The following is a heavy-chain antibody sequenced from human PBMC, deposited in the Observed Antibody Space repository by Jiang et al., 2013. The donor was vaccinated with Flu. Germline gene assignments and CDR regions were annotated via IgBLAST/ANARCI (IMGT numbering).Heavy chain of an antibody. CDR3: AKVVVRGNDPSYYFDY. J-gene: IGHJ4*02. Sequence: QLLESGGGLVQPGGSLRLSCAASGFTFSSYAMSWVRQAPGKGLEWVSAISGSGGSTYYADSVKGRFTISRDNSKNTLYLQMNSLRAEDTAVYYCAKVVVRGNDPSYYFDYWGQGTLVTVSS. CDR1: GFTFSSYA. D-gene: IGHD3-10*01. V-gene: IGHV3-23*01. CDR2: ISGSGGST.